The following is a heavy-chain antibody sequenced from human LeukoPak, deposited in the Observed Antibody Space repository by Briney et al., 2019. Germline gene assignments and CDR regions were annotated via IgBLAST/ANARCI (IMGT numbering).Heavy chain of an antibody. D-gene: IGHD2-2*01. CDR3: ARGRTRYCSSTSCYIRFDP. CDR2: INHSGST. V-gene: IGHV4-34*01. J-gene: IGHJ5*02. CDR1: GGSFSGYY. Sequence: SETLSLTCAVYGGSFSGYYWSWIRQPPGKGLEWMGEINHSGSTNYNPSLKSRVTISVDTSKNQFSLKLSSVTAADTAVYYCARGRTRYCSSTSCYIRFDPWGQGTLVTVSS.